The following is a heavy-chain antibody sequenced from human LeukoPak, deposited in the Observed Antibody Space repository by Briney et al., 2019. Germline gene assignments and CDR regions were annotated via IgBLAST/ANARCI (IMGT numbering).Heavy chain of an antibody. J-gene: IGHJ4*02. CDR1: GGTFSSYA. V-gene: IGHV1-69*13. CDR2: IIPIFCTA. CDR3: ARGYYDYVWGSYRFDYFDY. D-gene: IGHD3-16*02. Sequence: ASVKVSCKASGGTFSSYAISWVRQAPGQGLEWMGGIIPIFCTANYAQKFQGRVTITADESTSTAYMELSSLRSEDTAVYYCARGYYDYVWGSYRFDYFDYRGQGTLVTVSS.